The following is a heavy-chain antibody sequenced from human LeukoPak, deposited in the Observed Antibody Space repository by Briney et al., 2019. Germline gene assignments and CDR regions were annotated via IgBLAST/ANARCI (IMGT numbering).Heavy chain of an antibody. D-gene: IGHD2-21*02. V-gene: IGHV4-34*01. CDR3: ARGGFYCGGDCYVDQ. J-gene: IGHJ4*02. Sequence: SETLSLTCAVYGGSFSPYYWSWIRQPPGKGLEWIGEINHSGSTNYNPPLKSRVTISVDTSKNQFSLRLSSVTAADTAVYYCARGGFYCGGDCYVDQWGEGTLVTVSS. CDR1: GGSFSPYY. CDR2: INHSGST.